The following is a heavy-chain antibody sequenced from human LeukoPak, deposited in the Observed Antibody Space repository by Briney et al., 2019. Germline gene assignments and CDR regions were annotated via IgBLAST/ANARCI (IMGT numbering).Heavy chain of an antibody. V-gene: IGHV3-13*01. Sequence: GGSLRLSCAASGFTFSSYDMHWVRQATGKGLEWVSAIGTAGDTYYPGSVKGRFTISRENAKNSLHLQMNSLRAGDTAVYYCARASSIGYCSSTSCRDGMDVWGQGTTVTVSS. CDR2: IGTAGDT. CDR1: GFTFSSYD. J-gene: IGHJ6*02. CDR3: ARASSIGYCSSTSCRDGMDV. D-gene: IGHD2-2*01.